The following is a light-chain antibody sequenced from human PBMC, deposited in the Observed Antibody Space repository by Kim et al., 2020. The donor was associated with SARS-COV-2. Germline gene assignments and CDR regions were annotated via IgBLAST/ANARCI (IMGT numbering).Light chain of an antibody. CDR2: LGS. Sequence: DIVMTQSPLSLPVTPGEPASISCRSSQSLLNSNVYNYLDWYLQKPGQSPQVLIYLGSNRASGVPDRFSGSGSGTDFTLKISRVEAEDVGIYYGMQAIQTPRTFGQGTKLE. CDR1: QSLLNSNVYNY. V-gene: IGKV2-28*01. CDR3: MQAIQTPRT. J-gene: IGKJ2*01.